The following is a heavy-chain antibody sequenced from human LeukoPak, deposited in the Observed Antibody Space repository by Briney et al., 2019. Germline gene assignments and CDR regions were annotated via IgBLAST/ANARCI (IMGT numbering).Heavy chain of an antibody. CDR3: ARVELDIVVVPAAITFDY. J-gene: IGHJ4*02. V-gene: IGHV4-34*01. CDR1: GGSIRSYY. Sequence: SETLSLTCTVSGGSIRSYYWSWIRQPLGKGLEWIGEINHSGSTNYNPSLKSRVTISVDTSKNQFSLTLSSVTAAVTAVYYCARVELDIVVVPAAITFDYWGQGTLVTVSS. CDR2: INHSGST. D-gene: IGHD2-2*02.